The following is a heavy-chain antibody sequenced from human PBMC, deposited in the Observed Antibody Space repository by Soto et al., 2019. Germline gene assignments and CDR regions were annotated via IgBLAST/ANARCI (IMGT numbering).Heavy chain of an antibody. D-gene: IGHD3-16*01. CDR2: IYSGGRT. Sequence: GGSLRLSCVGAGFTFSGYSMAWVRQAPGKGLEWVSEIYSGGRTFYADSMKGRMTISRDNAKNTLYLQMNSLRVEDTALYYCVKDRQFDDAWTFDSWGQGTLVTVSS. CDR1: GFTFSGYS. J-gene: IGHJ4*02. V-gene: IGHV3-23*01. CDR3: VKDRQFDDAWTFDS.